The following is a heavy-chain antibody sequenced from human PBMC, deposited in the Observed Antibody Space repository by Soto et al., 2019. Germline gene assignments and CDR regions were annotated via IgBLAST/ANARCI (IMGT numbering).Heavy chain of an antibody. CDR2: IYYSGST. J-gene: IGHJ6*02. V-gene: IGHV4-30-4*01. CDR1: GGSISSGDYY. D-gene: IGHD2-2*01. CDR3: AREGGYCISTSCPGIHYYGMDV. Sequence: SETLSLTCTFSGGSISSGDYYWSWIRQPPGNGLEWIGYIYYSGSTYYNPSLKSRVIISVDTSKNQFSLKLSSVTAADTAVYYCAREGGYCISTSCPGIHYYGMDVWGQGTTVTVSS.